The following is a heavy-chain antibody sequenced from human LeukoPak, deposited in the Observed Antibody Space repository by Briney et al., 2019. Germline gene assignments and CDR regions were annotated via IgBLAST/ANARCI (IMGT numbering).Heavy chain of an antibody. J-gene: IGHJ4*02. V-gene: IGHV3-30-3*01. Sequence: PGGSLRLSCAASGFTFSTYAMHWVRQAPGKGLEWVAVISYDGSNEYYADSVKGRFTISRDSSKNTLYLQMNNLTTEDTAVYYCARSDGQYYFDYWGQGTLVTVSS. D-gene: IGHD5-18*01. CDR2: ISYDGSNE. CDR1: GFTFSTYA. CDR3: ARSDGQYYFDY.